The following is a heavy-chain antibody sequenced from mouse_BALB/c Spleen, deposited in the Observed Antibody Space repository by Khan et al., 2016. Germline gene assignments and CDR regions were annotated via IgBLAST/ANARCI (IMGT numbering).Heavy chain of an antibody. CDR3: ASRLGGSSSDYAMDC. J-gene: IGHJ4*01. Sequence: EVELVESGGDLVKAGGSLNLSCAASGFTFSNYAMSWVRQTPDKRLVWVATISSGGSYTYYPDSLKGRFTISRDNAKNTLYLQMSSLKSEDTAIYYCASRLGGSSSDYAMDCWGQGTSVTISS. V-gene: IGHV5-6*01. D-gene: IGHD1-1*01. CDR2: ISSGGSYT. CDR1: GFTFSNYA.